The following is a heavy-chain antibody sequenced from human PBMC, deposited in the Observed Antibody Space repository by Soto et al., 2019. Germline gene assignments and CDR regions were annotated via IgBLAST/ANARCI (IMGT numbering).Heavy chain of an antibody. Sequence: PSETLSLTCTVSGGSLSSSYWSWIRQSPGKGLEWIGYIYYSGTTDYNPSLKSRVNISVDTSKNQFSLKLSSVTAADTAVYYCARGFCRGTTCYGSPHDSWGQGALVTVSS. J-gene: IGHJ4*02. CDR3: ARGFCRGTTCYGSPHDS. D-gene: IGHD2-2*01. CDR1: GGSLSSSY. V-gene: IGHV4-59*12. CDR2: IYYSGTT.